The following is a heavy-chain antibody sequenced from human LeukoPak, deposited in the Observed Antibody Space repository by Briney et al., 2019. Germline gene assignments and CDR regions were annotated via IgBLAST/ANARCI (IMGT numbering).Heavy chain of an antibody. CDR3: ARLSHYYGSGSYYSWFGNVQFDY. Sequence: SSETLSLTCAVYGGSFSGYYWSWIRQPPGKGLEWIGEINHSGSTNYNPSLKSRVTISVDTSKNQFSLKLSSVTAADTAVYYCARLSHYYGSGSYYSWFGNVQFDYWGQGTLVTVSS. J-gene: IGHJ4*02. D-gene: IGHD3-10*01. CDR2: INHSGST. V-gene: IGHV4-34*01. CDR1: GGSFSGYY.